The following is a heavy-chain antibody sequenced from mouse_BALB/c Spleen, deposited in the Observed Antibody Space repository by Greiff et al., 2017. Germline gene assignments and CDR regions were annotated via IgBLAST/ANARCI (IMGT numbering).Heavy chain of an antibody. CDR3: ARGWGNNAMDY. J-gene: IGHJ4*01. CDR1: GFTFSSYG. V-gene: IGHV5-6*01. D-gene: IGHD2-1*01. CDR2: ISSGGSYT. Sequence: EVLLVESGGDLVKPGGSLKLSCAASGFTFSSYGMSWVRQTPDKRLEWVATISSGGSYTYYPDSVKGRFTISRDNAKNTLYLQMSSLRSEDTAMYYCARGWGNNAMDYWGQGTSVTVSS.